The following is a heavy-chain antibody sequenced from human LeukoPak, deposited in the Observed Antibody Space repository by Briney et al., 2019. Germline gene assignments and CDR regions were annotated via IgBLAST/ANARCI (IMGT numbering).Heavy chain of an antibody. CDR3: ATMGLGVRATSGRDY. J-gene: IGHJ4*02. V-gene: IGHV1-24*01. D-gene: IGHD1-26*01. CDR2: FDPEDGET. Sequence: ASVKVSCKVSGYTLTALSMHWVRQAPGKGLEWMGGFDPEDGETIYAQKFQGRVTMTEDTSTDTAYMELSSLRSEDTAVYYCATMGLGVRATSGRDYWGQGTLVTVSS. CDR1: GYTLTALS.